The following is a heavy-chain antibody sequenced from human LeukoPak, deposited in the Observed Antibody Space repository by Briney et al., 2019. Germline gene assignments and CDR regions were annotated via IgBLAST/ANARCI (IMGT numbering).Heavy chain of an antibody. CDR2: INSSSGTI. CDR3: AKEGDNTGYRYFDD. CDR1: GFKLIGYS. J-gene: IGHJ4*02. V-gene: IGHV3-48*04. D-gene: IGHD3-22*01. Sequence: GGSLRLSCPASGFKLIGYSMNWVRQAPGKGLEWVSYINSSSGTIIYADSVKGRSTISRDNAKNSLYLQMNSLRAEDTAVYYCAKEGDNTGYRYFDDWGQGTLVTVSS.